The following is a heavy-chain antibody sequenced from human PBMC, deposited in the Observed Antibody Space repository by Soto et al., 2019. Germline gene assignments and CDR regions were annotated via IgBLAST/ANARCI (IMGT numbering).Heavy chain of an antibody. J-gene: IGHJ4*02. Sequence: SETLSLTCTVSGDSMTRSVWWTWVRQPPGKGLEWIGEVFHTGNTNYNPSLNSRVTMSVDKSTNEFSLKVTSVTAADTAIYYCARKAWVRFDYWGQGALVTVSS. CDR1: GDSMTRSVW. V-gene: IGHV4-4*02. CDR3: ARKAWVRFDY. CDR2: VFHTGNT. D-gene: IGHD7-27*01.